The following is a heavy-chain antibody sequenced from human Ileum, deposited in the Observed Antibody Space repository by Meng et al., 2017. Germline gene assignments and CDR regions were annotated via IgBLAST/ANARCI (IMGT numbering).Heavy chain of an antibody. CDR3: ARAPGYCSGGSCFPCDY. CDR2: IKQDGSEK. J-gene: IGHJ4*02. V-gene: IGHV3-7*01. Sequence: GGSLRFSCAAPGFTFGTYWMTWVRQAPGKGLEWVANIKQDGSEKYYVDSVNGRFTISRDNTKNSLYLQMDSMRVEDTAVYYCARAPGYCSGGSCFPCDYWGQGTLVTVSS. D-gene: IGHD2-15*01. CDR1: GFTFGTYW.